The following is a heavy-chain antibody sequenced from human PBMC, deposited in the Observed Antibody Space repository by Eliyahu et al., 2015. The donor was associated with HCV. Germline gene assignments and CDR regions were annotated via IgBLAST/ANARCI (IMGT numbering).Heavy chain of an antibody. D-gene: IGHD6-13*01. CDR1: GFTXSSXX. J-gene: IGHJ1*01. Sequence: EVQLLESGGGLVQPGGXLRXSCAASGFTXSSXXXSWVRXAPGKGLXWVSAISGSGGSTYYADSVKGRFTISRDNSKNTLYLQMNSLRAEDTAVYYCAKSHGAAVKYFQHWGQGTLVTVSS. V-gene: IGHV3-23*01. CDR3: AKSHGAAVKYFQH. CDR2: ISGSGGST.